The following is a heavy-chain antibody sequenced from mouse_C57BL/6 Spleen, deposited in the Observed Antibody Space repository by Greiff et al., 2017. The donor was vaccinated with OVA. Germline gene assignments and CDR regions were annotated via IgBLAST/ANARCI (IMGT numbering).Heavy chain of an antibody. J-gene: IGHJ4*01. CDR2: INPGSGGT. V-gene: IGHV1-54*01. Sequence: QVQLQQSGAELVRPGTSVKVSCKASGYAFTNYLIEWVKQRPGQGLEWIGVINPGSGGTNYNEKFKGKATLTADKSSSTAYMQLSSLTSEDSAVCFCARRRVYDYDGSGAMAYWGQGTSVTVSS. CDR3: ARRRVYDYDGSGAMAY. D-gene: IGHD2-4*01. CDR1: GYAFTNYL.